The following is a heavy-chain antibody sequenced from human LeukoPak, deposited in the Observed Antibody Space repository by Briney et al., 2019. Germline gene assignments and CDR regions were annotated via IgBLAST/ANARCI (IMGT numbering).Heavy chain of an antibody. D-gene: IGHD6-19*01. Sequence: GGSLRLSCAASGFTFSSYAMSWVRQAPGQGLDWVPVISASGSSTYYADSVKGRFTISRDNSKNTLYLQMNSLRGEDTAVYYCAKDTGSRAVAGTPFDYWGQGTLVTVSS. CDR1: GFTFSSYA. J-gene: IGHJ4*02. CDR2: ISASGSST. V-gene: IGHV3-23*01. CDR3: AKDTGSRAVAGTPFDY.